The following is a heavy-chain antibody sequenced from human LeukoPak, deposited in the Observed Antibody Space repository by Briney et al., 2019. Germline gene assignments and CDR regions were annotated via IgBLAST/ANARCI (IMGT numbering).Heavy chain of an antibody. D-gene: IGHD6-19*01. V-gene: IGHV3-13*01. CDR3: VRGGIQVSGIDEIAY. J-gene: IGHJ4*02. Sequence: PGGSLRLSCAASGFTFRSYDMHWVRQVTGKGLEWVSAVGISGDTYYAGSVKGRFTISRENAKNSLYLQMNSLTAGDTAVYYCVRGGIQVSGIDEIAYWGQGTLVTVSS. CDR1: GFTFRSYD. CDR2: VGISGDT.